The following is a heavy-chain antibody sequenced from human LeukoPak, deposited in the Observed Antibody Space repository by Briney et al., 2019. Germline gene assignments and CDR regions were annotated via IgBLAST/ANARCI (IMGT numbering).Heavy chain of an antibody. CDR3: ASKGSQVSVTTYSLYYYMDV. Sequence: SVKVSCKASGGTFSSYTISWVRQAPGQGLEWMGRFIPILGIANYAQKFQGRVTITADKSTSTAYMELSSLRSEDTAVYYCASKGSQVSVTTYSLYYYMDVWGKGTTVTVSS. CDR2: FIPILGIA. D-gene: IGHD4-11*01. CDR1: GGTFSSYT. V-gene: IGHV1-69*02. J-gene: IGHJ6*03.